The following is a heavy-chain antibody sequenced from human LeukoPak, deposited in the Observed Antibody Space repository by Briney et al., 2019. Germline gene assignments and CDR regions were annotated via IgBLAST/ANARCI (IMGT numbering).Heavy chain of an antibody. D-gene: IGHD3-10*01. CDR1: GLTFKDYY. V-gene: IGHV3-11*01. CDR3: AREKGGYYGSGSRFDL. J-gene: IGHJ2*01. CDR2: ISSGGDTI. Sequence: GGSLRLSCEASGLTFKDYYMSWIRQAPGKGLERVSYISSGGDTIKYADSGKGRFTISRDNAKNSLYLQMNSLRAEDTAVYYCAREKGGYYGSGSRFDLWGRGGLGTLSS.